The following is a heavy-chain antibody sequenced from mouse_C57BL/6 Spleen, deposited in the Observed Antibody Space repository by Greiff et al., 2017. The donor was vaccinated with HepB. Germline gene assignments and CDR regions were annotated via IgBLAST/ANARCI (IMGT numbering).Heavy chain of an antibody. Sequence: VQLVESGAELVKPGASVKISCKASGYAFSSYWMNWVKQRPGKGLEWIGQIYPGDGDTNYNGKFKGKATLTADKSSSTAYMQLSSLTSEDSAVYFCARGGYDGNGGFAYWGQGTLVTVSA. CDR2: IYPGDGDT. V-gene: IGHV1-80*01. J-gene: IGHJ3*01. CDR3: ARGGYDGNGGFAY. CDR1: GYAFSSYW. D-gene: IGHD2-1*01.